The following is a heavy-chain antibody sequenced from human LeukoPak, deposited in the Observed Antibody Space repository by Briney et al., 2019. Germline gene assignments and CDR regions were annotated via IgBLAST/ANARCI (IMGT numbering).Heavy chain of an antibody. CDR3: VQRRTAMVTDYFNY. CDR2: IYWDDDK. J-gene: IGHJ4*02. V-gene: IGHV2-5*02. D-gene: IGHD5-18*01. Sequence: SGPTLVNPTQTLTLTCTFSGFSLSTSGVGVGWIRQPPGKALEWLALIYWDDDKRYSPSLKSRLTITKDTSKNQVVLTMTNMDPVDTATYYCVQRRTAMVTDYFNYWGQGTLVTVSS. CDR1: GFSLSTSGVG.